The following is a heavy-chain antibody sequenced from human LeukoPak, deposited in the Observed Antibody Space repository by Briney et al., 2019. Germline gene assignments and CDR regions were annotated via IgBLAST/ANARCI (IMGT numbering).Heavy chain of an antibody. Sequence: GGSLRLSCAASGFTFSSYSMNWVRQAPGKGLEWVSSISSSSSYIYYADSVKGRFTISRDNAKNSLYLQMNSLRAEDTAVYYCANNYDSSVPFLDVWGKGTTVTVSS. J-gene: IGHJ6*04. CDR3: ANNYDSSVPFLDV. V-gene: IGHV3-21*01. D-gene: IGHD3-22*01. CDR1: GFTFSSYS. CDR2: ISSSSSYI.